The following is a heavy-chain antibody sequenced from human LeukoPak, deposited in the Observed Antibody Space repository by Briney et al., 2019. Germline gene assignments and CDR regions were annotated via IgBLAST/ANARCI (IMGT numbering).Heavy chain of an antibody. Sequence: ASVKVSCKASGYTFTSYAMHWVRQAPGQRLEWMGWINAGNGNTKYSQKFQSRVTITRDTSASTAYMELSSLRSEDTAVYPCARGVATNRYYFDYWGQGTLVTVSS. CDR1: GYTFTSYA. D-gene: IGHD5-12*01. CDR2: INAGNGNT. CDR3: ARGVATNRYYFDY. J-gene: IGHJ4*02. V-gene: IGHV1-3*01.